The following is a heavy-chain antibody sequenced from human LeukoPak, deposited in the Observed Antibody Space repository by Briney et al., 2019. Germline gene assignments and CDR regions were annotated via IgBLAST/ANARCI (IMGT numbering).Heavy chain of an antibody. D-gene: IGHD3-9*01. Sequence: GSLRLSCVPSGFTVNRNVMSWVRQAPGKGLEWVSLIYSDDRAFYADSVKGRFTISRNKSRNTLFLQMSSLKHEDTAIYYCARDLAGFEEPRYYYYMDVWGKGTTVTVSS. V-gene: IGHV3-66*01. CDR1: GFTVNRNV. J-gene: IGHJ6*03. CDR3: ARDLAGFEEPRYYYYMDV. CDR2: IYSDDRA.